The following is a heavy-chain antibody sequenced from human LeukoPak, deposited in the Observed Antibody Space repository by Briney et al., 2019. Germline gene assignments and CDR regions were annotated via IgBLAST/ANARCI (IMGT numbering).Heavy chain of an antibody. J-gene: IGHJ4*02. Sequence: SETLSLTCAVSGGSFSGYYWSWIRQPPGKGLEWIGEINHSGSTNYNPSLKSRVTISVDTSKNQFSLKLSSVTAADTAVYYCARGLLFDYWGQGTLVTVSS. V-gene: IGHV4-34*01. CDR3: ARGLLFDY. CDR1: GGSFSGYY. D-gene: IGHD2-21*01. CDR2: INHSGST.